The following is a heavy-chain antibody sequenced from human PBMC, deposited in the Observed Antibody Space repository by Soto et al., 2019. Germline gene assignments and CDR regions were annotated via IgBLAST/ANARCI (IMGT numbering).Heavy chain of an antibody. CDR2: INAGNGNT. CDR3: ARHSIAARGNFQH. Sequence: ASLNVCCEASGYTFPSYAMDWMRQAPGQRLEWMGWINAGNGNTKYSQKFQGRVTITRDTSASTAYMELSSLRSEDTAVYYCARHSIAARGNFQHWGQGTLVSVS. D-gene: IGHD6-6*01. CDR1: GYTFPSYA. J-gene: IGHJ1*01. V-gene: IGHV1-3*01.